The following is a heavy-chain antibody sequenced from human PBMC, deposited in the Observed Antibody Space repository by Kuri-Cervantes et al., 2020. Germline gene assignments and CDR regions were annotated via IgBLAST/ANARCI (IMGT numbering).Heavy chain of an antibody. D-gene: IGHD6-6*01. V-gene: IGHV3-21*01. Sequence: GGSLRLSCAASGFTFSSYSMTWVRQAPGKGLEWVSSISSFSTYIYYADSVEGRFTVSRDNAKNSLYLQMNSLRAEDTAVYYCAKDMAARSRKFDYWGQGILVTVSS. CDR2: ISSFSTYI. CDR1: GFTFSSYS. CDR3: AKDMAARSRKFDY. J-gene: IGHJ4*02.